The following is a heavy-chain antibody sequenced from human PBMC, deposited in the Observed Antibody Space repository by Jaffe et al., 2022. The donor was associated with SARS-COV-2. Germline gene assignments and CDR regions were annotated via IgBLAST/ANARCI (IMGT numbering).Heavy chain of an antibody. D-gene: IGHD1-26*01. J-gene: IGHJ4*02. CDR2: IYYSGST. CDR3: ATESTGRLDY. CDR1: GGFISGYC. Sequence: QVQLQESGPGLVKPSESLSLTCTVPGGFISGYCWSWIRQPPGKGLEWIGCIYYSGSTNYNPSLKSRVTMSMDTSKNQFSLKLSSVTAADTAVYYCATESTGRLDYWGQGALVTVSS. V-gene: IGHV4-59*01.